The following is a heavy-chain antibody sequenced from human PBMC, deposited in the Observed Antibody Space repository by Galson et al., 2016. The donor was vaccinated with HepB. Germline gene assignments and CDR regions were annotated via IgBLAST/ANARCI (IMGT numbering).Heavy chain of an antibody. D-gene: IGHD6-6*01. V-gene: IGHV3-23*01. CDR1: GFTSSTYA. CDR3: ASTPSSSIDFYYYGMDV. J-gene: IGHJ6*04. Sequence: SLRLSCAASGFTSSTYAMTWVRQAPGKGLEWVSGISGSGSSTYYADAVRGRFTMSRDNSKNTLYLQMNSLRAEDTAVYYCASTPSSSIDFYYYGMDVWGKGTTVTVSS. CDR2: ISGSGSST.